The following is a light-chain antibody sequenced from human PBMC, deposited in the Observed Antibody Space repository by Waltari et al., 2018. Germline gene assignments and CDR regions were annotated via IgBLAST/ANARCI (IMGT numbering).Light chain of an antibody. CDR3: QQSYNAPRT. V-gene: IGKV1-39*01. CDR1: QSISTY. J-gene: IGKJ3*01. CDR2: AAS. Sequence: DIQMTQSPSSLSASVGDRVTITCRASQSISTYLNWYQQKPGKAPNLMIYAASTLQSGVPSRFSGSGSETDFTLTISSLQPEDFATYYCQQSYNAPRTFCLGTKVDIK.